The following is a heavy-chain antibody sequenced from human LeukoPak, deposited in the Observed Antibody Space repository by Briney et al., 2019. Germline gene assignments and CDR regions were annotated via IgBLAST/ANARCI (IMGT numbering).Heavy chain of an antibody. D-gene: IGHD2-15*01. CDR1: GGSIRSSYYY. Sequence: IPSETLSLTCTVSGGSIRSSYYYWGWIRQPPGKGLEWIGSIYDSGSTNYNPSLKSRVTISVDTSKNQFSLKLSSVTAADTAVYYCARGPILAAALRGDYYGMDVWGQGTTVTVSS. J-gene: IGHJ6*02. CDR3: ARGPILAAALRGDYYGMDV. CDR2: IYDSGST. V-gene: IGHV4-39*07.